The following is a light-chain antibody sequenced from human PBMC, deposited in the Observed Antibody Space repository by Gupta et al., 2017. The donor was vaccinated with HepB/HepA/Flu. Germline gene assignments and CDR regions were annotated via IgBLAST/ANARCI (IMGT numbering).Light chain of an antibody. CDR2: GAS. J-gene: IGKJ2*01. CDR1: QSLSSMY. V-gene: IGKV3-20*01. Sequence: EIVLTQSPGTLSLSPGERATLSCRASQSLSSMYLAWYQQKPGQAPRLLIYGASSRATGIPDRFSGSGSGTDFTLTISRLEPEDLAVYYCQYYGSSPPYTFGQGTKLEIK. CDR3: QYYGSSPPYT.